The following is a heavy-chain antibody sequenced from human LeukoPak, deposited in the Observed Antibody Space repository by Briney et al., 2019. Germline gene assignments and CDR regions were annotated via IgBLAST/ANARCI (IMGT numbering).Heavy chain of an antibody. D-gene: IGHD3-10*01. CDR2: IYTSGDT. J-gene: IGHJ4*01. Sequence: PSQTLSLTCTVSGGSVTRGAYSWTWIRQPVGKGLEWNGRIYTSGDTKYNPSLKSRVTISVGASNNQFSLKLTSVTAADTAVYYCASGDYGAGSPVMRYWGHGTL. CDR3: ASGDYGAGSPVMRY. CDR1: GGSVTRGAYS. V-gene: IGHV4-61*02.